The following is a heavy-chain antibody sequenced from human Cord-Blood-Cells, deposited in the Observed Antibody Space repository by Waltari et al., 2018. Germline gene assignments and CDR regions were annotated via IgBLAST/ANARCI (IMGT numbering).Heavy chain of an antibody. CDR1: GYRFTSYW. CDR3: ARHGPLRWFDP. J-gene: IGHJ5*02. CDR2: IYPGDSDT. D-gene: IGHD5-12*01. Sequence: EVQLVQSGAEAKKPGESLTISCKGCGYRFTSYWIGRLRQLPGKGPEWMGIIYPGDSDTRDSPSFQGQVTISADKSISTAYLQWSSLKASDTAMYYCARHGPLRWFDPWGQGTLVTVSS. V-gene: IGHV5-51*01.